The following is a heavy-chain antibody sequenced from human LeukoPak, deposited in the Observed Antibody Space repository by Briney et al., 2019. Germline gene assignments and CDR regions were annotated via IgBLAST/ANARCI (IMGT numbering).Heavy chain of an antibody. D-gene: IGHD3-10*01. V-gene: IGHV3-23*01. CDR3: ALPLSGPYYYYGMDV. J-gene: IGHJ6*02. CDR1: GFTLRNYA. CDR2: ISHSYGDGTT. Sequence: GGSLRLSCAASGFTLRNYAMSWVRQAPGKGLQWVSSISHSYGDGTTNYADSVTGRFTISRDNSKNTLYLQMNSLRAEDMAVYYCALPLSGPYYYYGMDVWGQGTTVTVSS.